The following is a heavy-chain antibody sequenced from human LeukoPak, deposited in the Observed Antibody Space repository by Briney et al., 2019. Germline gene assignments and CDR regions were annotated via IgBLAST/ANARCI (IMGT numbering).Heavy chain of an antibody. CDR1: GFTVSSNY. J-gene: IGHJ4*02. CDR3: AKSRDGYNMYYFDY. V-gene: IGHV3-66*01. Sequence: GGSLRLSCAASGFTVSSNYMSWVRQAPGKGLEWVSVIYSGGSTYYADSVKGRFTISRDNSKNTLYLQMNSLRAEDTAVYYCAKSRDGYNMYYFDYWGQGTLVTVSS. CDR2: IYSGGST. D-gene: IGHD5-24*01.